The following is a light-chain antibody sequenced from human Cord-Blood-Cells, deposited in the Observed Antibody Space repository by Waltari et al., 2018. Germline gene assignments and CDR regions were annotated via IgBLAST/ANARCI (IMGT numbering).Light chain of an antibody. Sequence: QSVLTQPPSVSGATGQRVTISCTGSSPNIGAGYDVHCYPQLPGTAPKLLIYGNSNRPSGVPDRFSGSRSGTSASLAITGLQAEDEADYYCQSYDSSLSGSVFGGGTKLTVL. CDR2: GNS. J-gene: IGLJ3*02. V-gene: IGLV1-40*01. CDR3: QSYDSSLSGSV. CDR1: SPNIGAGYD.